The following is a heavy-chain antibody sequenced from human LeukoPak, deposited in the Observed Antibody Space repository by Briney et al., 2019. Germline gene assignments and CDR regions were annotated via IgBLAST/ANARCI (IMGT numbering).Heavy chain of an antibody. J-gene: IGHJ3*01. CDR2: ISTSSSYI. Sequence: GGSLRLSCAASGCTFSAYSMNWVRQAPGKGLEWVSSISTSSSYIYYADSVKGRFTVSRDNAKNSLFLQMNSLRAEDTALYYCARDREMGTIRNGFDVWGQGTIVSVSS. D-gene: IGHD5-24*01. V-gene: IGHV3-21*01. CDR3: ARDREMGTIRNGFDV. CDR1: GCTFSAYS.